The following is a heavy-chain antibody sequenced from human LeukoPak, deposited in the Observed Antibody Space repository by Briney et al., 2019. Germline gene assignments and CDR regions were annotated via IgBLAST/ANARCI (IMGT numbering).Heavy chain of an antibody. J-gene: IGHJ3*02. CDR3: ARAGVTANAFDI. V-gene: IGHV3-53*01. Sequence: HPGGSLRLSCAASEFTFNHYSMHWVRQAPGKGLEWVSVIYSGGSTYYADSVKGRFTISRDNSKNTLYLQMNSLRAEDTAVYYCARAGVTANAFDIWGQGTMVTVSS. CDR1: EFTFNHYS. CDR2: IYSGGST. D-gene: IGHD2-15*01.